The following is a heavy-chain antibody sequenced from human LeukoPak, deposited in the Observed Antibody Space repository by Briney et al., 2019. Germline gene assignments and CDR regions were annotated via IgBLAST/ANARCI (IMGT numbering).Heavy chain of an antibody. D-gene: IGHD5-24*01. CDR3: ARTWMATITGGFYY. CDR2: IYTSGST. V-gene: IGHV4-59*10. J-gene: IGHJ4*02. CDR1: GGSFSGYY. Sequence: PSETLSLTCAVYGGSFSGYYWSWIRQPAGKGLEWIGRIYTSGSTYYNPSLKSRVTISVDTPKNQFSLKLSSVTAADTAVYYCARTWMATITGGFYYWGQGTLVTVSS.